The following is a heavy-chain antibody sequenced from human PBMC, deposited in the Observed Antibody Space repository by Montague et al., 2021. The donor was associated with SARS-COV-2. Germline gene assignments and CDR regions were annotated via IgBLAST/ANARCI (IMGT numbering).Heavy chain of an antibody. CDR3: ARGIGYSQFDC. J-gene: IGHJ4*02. CDR2: INPNSGDT. Sequence: SVKVSCKASGYTFTGYYMHWVRQAPGQGLEWTGWINPNSGDTNYAQKFQGRVTMTRDTSISTAYMDLSRLRSDDTAVYHCARGIGYSQFDCWGQGTLVTVSS. V-gene: IGHV1-2*02. CDR1: GYTFTGYY. D-gene: IGHD2-15*01.